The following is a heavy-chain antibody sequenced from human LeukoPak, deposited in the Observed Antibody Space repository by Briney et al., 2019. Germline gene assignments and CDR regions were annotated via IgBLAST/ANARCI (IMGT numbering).Heavy chain of an antibody. Sequence: SETLSLTCTVSGGSISSYYWSWIRQPPGKGLEWIGYIYYSGSTNYNPSLKSRVTTSVDTSKNQFSLKLSSVTAADTAMYYCARSDSSGWLYFDYWGQGTLVTVSS. D-gene: IGHD6-19*01. CDR3: ARSDSSGWLYFDY. V-gene: IGHV4-59*01. CDR1: GGSISSYY. J-gene: IGHJ4*02. CDR2: IYYSGST.